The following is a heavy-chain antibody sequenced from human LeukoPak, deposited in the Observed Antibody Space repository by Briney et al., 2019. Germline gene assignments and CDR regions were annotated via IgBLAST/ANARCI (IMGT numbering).Heavy chain of an antibody. Sequence: PGGSLRLSCAASGFTVSSNYMSWVRQAPGKGLEWVSIIYSGGSTYYADSVTGRFTISRDNSKNTLYLQMNSLRAEDTAVYYCARDILEYEYDSSGYYDAFDIWGQGTMVTVSS. CDR3: ARDILEYEYDSSGYYDAFDI. J-gene: IGHJ3*02. V-gene: IGHV3-66*01. D-gene: IGHD3-22*01. CDR2: IYSGGST. CDR1: GFTVSSNY.